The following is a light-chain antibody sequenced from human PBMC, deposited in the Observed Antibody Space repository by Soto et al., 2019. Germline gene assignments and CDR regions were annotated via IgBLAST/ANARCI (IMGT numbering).Light chain of an antibody. CDR2: DAS. CDR1: QTISSY. Sequence: EIVLTQSPATLSLSPGERATLSCRASQTISSYLAWYQQKPGQAPRLLIYDASNRATGIPARFSGSGSGTDFTLTISSLEPEDFAVYYCQHRSNWPLTFGPGTKVDIK. J-gene: IGKJ3*01. V-gene: IGKV3-11*01. CDR3: QHRSNWPLT.